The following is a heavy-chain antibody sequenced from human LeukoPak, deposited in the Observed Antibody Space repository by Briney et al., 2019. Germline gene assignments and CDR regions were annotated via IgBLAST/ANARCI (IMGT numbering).Heavy chain of an antibody. CDR3: ARDDYYGSGSYMNWFDP. CDR2: ISAYNGNT. V-gene: IGHV1-18*01. CDR1: GYTFTIYG. J-gene: IGHJ5*02. D-gene: IGHD3-10*01. Sequence: ASVTVSFKASGYTFTIYGISWVRQAPGQGLEWMGWISAYNGNTNYAQKLQGRVTMTADTSTSTAYMELRSLRSDDTAVYYCARDDYYGSGSYMNWFDPWGQGTLVTVSS.